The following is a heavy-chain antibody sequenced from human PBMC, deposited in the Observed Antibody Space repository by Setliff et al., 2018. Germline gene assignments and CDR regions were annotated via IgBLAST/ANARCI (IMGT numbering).Heavy chain of an antibody. Sequence: SETLSLTCTVSGDSISSTYYYWGWIRQPPGKGLEWIGSISFGGNTYYNLSLKSRVTISLDTSKNQFSLKLNSVTAADTAVYSCARDPGHRSGTWSPDCWGQGTLVTVSS. CDR2: ISFGGNT. V-gene: IGHV4-39*07. J-gene: IGHJ4*02. CDR3: ARDPGHRSGTWSPDC. CDR1: GDSISSTYYY.